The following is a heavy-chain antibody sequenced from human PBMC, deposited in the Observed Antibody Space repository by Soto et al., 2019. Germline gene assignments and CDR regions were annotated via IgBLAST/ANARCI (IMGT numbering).Heavy chain of an antibody. J-gene: IGHJ1*01. D-gene: IGHD3-3*01. Sequence: ASVKVSCKASGYTFTIYGISCLRQAPGQGLEWMGWISAYNGNTNYAQKLQGRVTMTTDTSTSTAYMELRSLRSDDTAVYYCARDPSVTIFGVVPEYFQHWGQGTLVTVSS. CDR1: GYTFTIYG. V-gene: IGHV1-18*01. CDR3: ARDPSVTIFGVVPEYFQH. CDR2: ISAYNGNT.